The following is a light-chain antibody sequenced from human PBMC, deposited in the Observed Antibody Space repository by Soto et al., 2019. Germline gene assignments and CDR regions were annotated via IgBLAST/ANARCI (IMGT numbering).Light chain of an antibody. Sequence: EIQMTLSPSTLSGSVGDRVTITCRASQTISSWLAWYQQKPGKAPKLLIYKASTLKSGVPSRFSGSGSGTEFTLTISSLQPDDFATYYCQHYNSYSEAFGQGTKVDIK. V-gene: IGKV1-5*03. CDR2: KAS. J-gene: IGKJ1*01. CDR1: QTISSW. CDR3: QHYNSYSEA.